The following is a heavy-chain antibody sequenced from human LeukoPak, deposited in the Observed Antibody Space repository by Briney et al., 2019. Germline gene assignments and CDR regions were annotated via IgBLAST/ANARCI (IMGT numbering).Heavy chain of an antibody. J-gene: IGHJ4*02. CDR1: GYTFTGYY. Sequence: ASVKVSCKASGYTFTGYYMHWVRQAPGQGLEWMGRINPNSGGTNYAQKFQGRVTMTRDTSISTAYMELSSLRSDDTAVYYCARDRAAGTGGCWSWGQGTLVTVSS. CDR2: INPNSGGT. V-gene: IGHV1-2*06. CDR3: ARDRAAGTGGCWS. D-gene: IGHD6-13*01.